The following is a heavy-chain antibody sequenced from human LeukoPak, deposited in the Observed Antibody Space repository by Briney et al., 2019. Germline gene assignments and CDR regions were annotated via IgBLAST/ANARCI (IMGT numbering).Heavy chain of an antibody. J-gene: IGHJ4*02. CDR3: AKVDSGSYSHFDY. CDR1: GFTFSSYG. V-gene: IGHV3-30*02. Sequence: GGSLRLSCAASGFTFSSYGMHWVRQAPGKGLEWVAFIRYDGSNKYYPDSVKGRFTISRDNSKNTLYLQMNSLRAEDTAVYYCAKVDSGSYSHFDYWGQGTLVTVSS. CDR2: IRYDGSNK. D-gene: IGHD1-26*01.